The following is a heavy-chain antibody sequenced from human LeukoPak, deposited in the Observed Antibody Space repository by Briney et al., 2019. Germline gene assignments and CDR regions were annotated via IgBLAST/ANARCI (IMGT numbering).Heavy chain of an antibody. J-gene: IGHJ5*02. CDR2: ISGSGDST. V-gene: IGHV3-23*01. CDR1: GFTFSSYV. CDR3: AKATTYDFWSGYEFDP. Sequence: PGGSLRLSCAASGFTFSSYVMSCIRQAPGKGLEWVSTISGSGDSTYYADSVKGRFTISRDNSKNTLYLQMNSLRAEDTAVYYCAKATTYDFWSGYEFDPWGQGTLVTVSS. D-gene: IGHD3-3*01.